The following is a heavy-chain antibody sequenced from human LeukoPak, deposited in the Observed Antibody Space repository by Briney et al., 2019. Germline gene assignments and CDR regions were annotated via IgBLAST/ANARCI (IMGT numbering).Heavy chain of an antibody. D-gene: IGHD5-18*01. CDR2: IRYDGSNK. Sequence: PGGSLRLSYAASGFTFSSYGMYWVRQAPGKGLEWVAFIRYDGSNKYYADSVKGRFTISRDNSKNTLYLQMNSLRAEDTAVYYCAATRGAMVRSRLDYWGRGTLVTVSS. J-gene: IGHJ4*02. CDR1: GFTFSSYG. CDR3: AATRGAMVRSRLDY. V-gene: IGHV3-30*02.